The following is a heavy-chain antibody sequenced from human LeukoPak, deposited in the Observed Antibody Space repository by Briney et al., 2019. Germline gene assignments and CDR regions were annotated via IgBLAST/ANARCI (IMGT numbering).Heavy chain of an antibody. CDR1: GYTFTGYY. CDR3: ARVGYCSSTSCYRLMRAKYNWFDP. CDR2: INPNSGGT. J-gene: IGHJ5*02. D-gene: IGHD2-2*01. Sequence: ASVTVSCKASGYTFTGYYMHWVRQAPGQGLEWMGWINPNSGGTNYAQKFQGRGTMTRDTSISTAYMELSRLRSDDTAVYYCARVGYCSSTSCYRLMRAKYNWFDPWGQGTLVTVSS. V-gene: IGHV1-2*02.